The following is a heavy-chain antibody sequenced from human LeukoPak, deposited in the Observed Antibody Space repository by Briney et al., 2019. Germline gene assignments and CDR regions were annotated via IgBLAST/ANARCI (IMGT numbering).Heavy chain of an antibody. V-gene: IGHV1-2*02. Sequence: ASVKVSCKASGYTFTGYYMHWVRQAPGQGLEWMGWINPNSGGTNYAQKLQGRVTMTTDRSTSTAYMELRSLRSDDTAVYYCARGPIIDIAIVPAADEYYYMDVWGKGTTVTVPS. CDR3: ARGPIIDIAIVPAADEYYYMDV. CDR2: INPNSGGT. D-gene: IGHD2-2*01. CDR1: GYTFTGYY. J-gene: IGHJ6*03.